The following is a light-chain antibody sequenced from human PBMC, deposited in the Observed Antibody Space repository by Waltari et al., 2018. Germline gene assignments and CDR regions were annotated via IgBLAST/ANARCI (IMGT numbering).Light chain of an antibody. CDR3: QQYGSSPYS. CDR1: QTLNNNY. V-gene: IGKV3-20*01. Sequence: EIVLTQSPGTLSLSAGERATLPCKASQTLNNNYLAWYQQKPGQSPRLLIFGASKRATGIPDRFSGSGSGTDFTLTISRLETEDFAMYYCQQYGSSPYSFGQGARVEIK. J-gene: IGKJ2*01. CDR2: GAS.